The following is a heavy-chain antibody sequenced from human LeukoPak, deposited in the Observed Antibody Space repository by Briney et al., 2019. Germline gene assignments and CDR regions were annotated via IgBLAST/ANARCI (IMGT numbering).Heavy chain of an antibody. CDR2: IIPIFGTA. D-gene: IGHD3-10*01. CDR3: ARDLGYYGSGKSYYYYYMDV. V-gene: IGHV1-69*13. J-gene: IGHJ6*03. CDR1: GGTFSSYA. Sequence: SVKVSCKASGGTFSSYAISWVRQAPGQGLEWMGGIIPIFGTANYAQKFQGRVTITADESTSTAYMELSSLRSEDTAVYYCARDLGYYGSGKSYYYYYMDVWGKGTTVNISS.